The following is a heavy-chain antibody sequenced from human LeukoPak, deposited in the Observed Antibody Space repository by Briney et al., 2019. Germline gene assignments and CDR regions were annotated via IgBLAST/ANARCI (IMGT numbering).Heavy chain of an antibody. CDR1: GDSVSSNSAA. V-gene: IGHV6-1*01. J-gene: IGHJ6*03. Sequence: SQTLSLTCAISGDSVSSNSAAWNWIRQSPSRGPEWLGRTYYRSKWYNDYAVSVKSRITINPDTSKNQFSLQLNSVTPEDTAVYYCARGTVVVPAAIRYYYYYYMDVWGKGTTVTVSS. D-gene: IGHD2-2*02. CDR2: TYYRSKWYN. CDR3: ARGTVVVPAAIRYYYYYYMDV.